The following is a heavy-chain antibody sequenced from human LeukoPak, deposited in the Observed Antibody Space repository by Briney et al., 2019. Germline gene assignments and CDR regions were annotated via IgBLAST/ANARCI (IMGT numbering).Heavy chain of an antibody. J-gene: IGHJ4*02. D-gene: IGHD3-22*01. CDR3: ARGYHDPYYYDSSGHYGD. Sequence: SETLSLTCTVSGGSISSGGYYWRWIRQHPGKGLERIGYIYYSGSTNYNPSLKSRVTISVDTSKNQFSLKLSSVTAADTAVYYCARGYHDPYYYDSSGHYGDWGQGTLVTVSS. CDR1: GGSISSGGYY. CDR2: IYYSGST. V-gene: IGHV4-31*03.